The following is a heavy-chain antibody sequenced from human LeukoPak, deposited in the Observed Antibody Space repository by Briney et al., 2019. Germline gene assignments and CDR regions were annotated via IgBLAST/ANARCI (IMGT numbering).Heavy chain of an antibody. Sequence: GASVKVSCKASGYTFTSYDINWVRQATGQGLEWMGWTNPNSGNTGYAQKFQGRVTMTRNTSISTAYMELSSLRSEDTAVYYCAREESVVRGVSDYWGQGTLVTVSS. V-gene: IGHV1-8*01. CDR3: AREESVVRGVSDY. CDR1: GYTFTSYD. CDR2: TNPNSGNT. D-gene: IGHD3-10*01. J-gene: IGHJ4*02.